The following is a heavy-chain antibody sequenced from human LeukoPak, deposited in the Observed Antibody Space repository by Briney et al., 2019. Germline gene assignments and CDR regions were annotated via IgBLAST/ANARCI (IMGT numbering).Heavy chain of an antibody. CDR2: INSDGSST. Sequence: PGGSLRLSCAASGFTFSSYWMHWVRQAPGKGLVWVSRINSDGSSTSYADSVKGRFTISRDNAKNTLYLQMNSLRAEDTAVYYCAKAPIYGSGSHPTQYYYYYYMDVWGKGTTVTVSS. V-gene: IGHV3-74*01. CDR3: AKAPIYGSGSHPTQYYYYYYMDV. J-gene: IGHJ6*03. CDR1: GFTFSSYW. D-gene: IGHD3-10*01.